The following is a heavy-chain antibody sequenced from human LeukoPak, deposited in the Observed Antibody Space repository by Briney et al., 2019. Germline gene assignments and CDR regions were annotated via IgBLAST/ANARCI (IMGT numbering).Heavy chain of an antibody. CDR1: GGSIRSYY. CDR2: IYYSGST. V-gene: IGHV4-59*01. D-gene: IGHD3-10*01. J-gene: IGHJ4*02. CDR3: ATMVQGVHTYFGS. Sequence: SETLSLTCTVSGGSIRSYYWSWIRQPPGKGLEWIGYIYYSGSTNYNPSLKSRVTISVDTSKNQFSLKLSSVTAADTAVYYCATMVQGVHTYFGSWGQGNLVAVSS.